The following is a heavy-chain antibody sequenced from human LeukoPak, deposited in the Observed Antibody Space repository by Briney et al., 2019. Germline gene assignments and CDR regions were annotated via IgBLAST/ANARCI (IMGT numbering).Heavy chain of an antibody. Sequence: GGSLRLSCAASGFTFSSYWMSWVRQAPGKGLEWVANIKQDGSEKYYVDSVKGRLTISRDNAKNSLYLQMNSLRAEDTAVYYCASLGYCSSTSCSPDWFDPWGQGTLVTVSP. D-gene: IGHD2-2*01. CDR2: IKQDGSEK. J-gene: IGHJ5*02. CDR1: GFTFSSYW. V-gene: IGHV3-7*01. CDR3: ASLGYCSSTSCSPDWFDP.